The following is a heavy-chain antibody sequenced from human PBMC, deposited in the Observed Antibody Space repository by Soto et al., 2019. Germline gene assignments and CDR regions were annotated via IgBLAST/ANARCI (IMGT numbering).Heavy chain of an antibody. CDR3: ASVRDTAMVTWYYFDY. J-gene: IGHJ4*02. V-gene: IGHV3-48*02. CDR2: ISSSSSTI. Sequence: GGSLSLSCAASGFTFSSYSMNWVRQAPGKGLEWVSYISSSSSTIYYADSVKGRFTISRDNAKNSLYLQMNSLRDEDTAVYYCASVRDTAMVTWYYFDYWGQGTLVTVSS. D-gene: IGHD5-18*01. CDR1: GFTFSSYS.